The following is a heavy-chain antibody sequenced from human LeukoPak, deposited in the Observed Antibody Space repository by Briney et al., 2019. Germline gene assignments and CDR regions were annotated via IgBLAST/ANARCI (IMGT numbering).Heavy chain of an antibody. Sequence: PGGSLRLSCAASGFTFSSYSMNWVRQAPGKGLEWVSSISSSSSYIYYADSVKGRFTISRDNAKNSLYPQMNSLRAEDTAVYYCARVGSGYYYGYWGQGTLVTVSS. V-gene: IGHV3-21*01. CDR2: ISSSSSYI. J-gene: IGHJ4*02. D-gene: IGHD3-22*01. CDR3: ARVGSGYYYGY. CDR1: GFTFSSYS.